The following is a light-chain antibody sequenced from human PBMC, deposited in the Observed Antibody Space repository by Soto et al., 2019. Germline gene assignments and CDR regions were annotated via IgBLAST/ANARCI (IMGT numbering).Light chain of an antibody. V-gene: IGKV1-5*03. CDR2: GSS. Sequence: DIQMTQSPSSLSASVGERVTITCRASESISTWWAWYQQKPGKAPKLLIYGSSSLESGVPPRFSGDGSETEFTLTISSLQRDDFGTYYCQQYSRLWSFGQGTKVEIE. CDR1: ESISTW. CDR3: QQYSRLWS. J-gene: IGKJ1*01.